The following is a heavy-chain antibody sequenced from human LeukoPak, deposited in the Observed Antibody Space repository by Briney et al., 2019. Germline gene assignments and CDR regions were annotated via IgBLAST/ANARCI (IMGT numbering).Heavy chain of an antibody. Sequence: KPGGSLRLSCAASGFTFSSYSMSWVRQAPGKGLEWVSAITGSGSFIYYADSLKGRFTISRDNAKNSLFLQLNSLRAEDTALYYCASVRGSTFGSQLGYYFDYWGQGTLVTVSP. D-gene: IGHD3-3*01. J-gene: IGHJ4*02. CDR2: ITGSGSFI. CDR3: ASVRGSTFGSQLGYYFDY. V-gene: IGHV3-21*01. CDR1: GFTFSSYS.